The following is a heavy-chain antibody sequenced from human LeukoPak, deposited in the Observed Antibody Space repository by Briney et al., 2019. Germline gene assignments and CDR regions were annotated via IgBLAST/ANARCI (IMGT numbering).Heavy chain of an antibody. CDR3: ASASVPHNWFDP. CDR1: GYSFTSYW. J-gene: IGHJ5*02. V-gene: IGHV5-51*01. Sequence: GASLQISCKGSGYSFTSYWSGWVRQLPGKGLEWMGIIYPGDSDTRYSPSFQGQVTISADKSISTAYLQWSSLKASDTAMYYCASASVPHNWFDPWGQGTLVTVSS. CDR2: IYPGDSDT. D-gene: IGHD2-2*01.